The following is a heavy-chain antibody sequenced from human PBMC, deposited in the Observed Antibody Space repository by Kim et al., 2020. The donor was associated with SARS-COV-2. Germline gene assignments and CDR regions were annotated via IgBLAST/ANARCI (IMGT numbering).Heavy chain of an antibody. CDR2: ISYDGSDK. V-gene: IGHV3-30-3*01. CDR1: GFTFRSCA. D-gene: IGHD3-10*01. Sequence: GGSLRLSCAASGFTFRSCAIHWVRQAQGKGLEWVAVISYDGSDKNYEDSVKGRFTISRDNSKNTLYLQMNSLRGEDTALYYCARDPWSRLQVVTYSYYGMDYWGQGTTVTVSS. CDR3: ARDPWSRLQVVTYSYYGMDY. J-gene: IGHJ6*02.